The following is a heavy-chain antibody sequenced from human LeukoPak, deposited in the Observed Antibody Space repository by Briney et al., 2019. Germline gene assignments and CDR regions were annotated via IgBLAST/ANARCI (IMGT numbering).Heavy chain of an antibody. CDR3: ARRRVVAAAYYYYYYYMDV. CDR2: INHSGST. CDR1: GGSFSGYY. Sequence: SETLSLTCAVYGGSFSGYYWSWIRQPPGKGLEWIGEINHSGSTNYNPSLKSRVTISVDTSKNQFSLKLSSVTAADTAVYYCARRRVVAAAYYYYYYYMDVWGKGTTVTISS. V-gene: IGHV4-34*01. D-gene: IGHD2-15*01. J-gene: IGHJ6*03.